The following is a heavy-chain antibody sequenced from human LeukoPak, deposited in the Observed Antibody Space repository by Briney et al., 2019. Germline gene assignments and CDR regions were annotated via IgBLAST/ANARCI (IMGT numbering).Heavy chain of an antibody. CDR1: GGSISSSSYY. CDR2: IYYSGST. V-gene: IGHV4-39*07. Sequence: SETLSLTCTVSGGSISSSSYYWGWIRQPPGKGLEWIGSIYYSGSTYYNPSLKSRVTISVDTFKNQLSLKLSSVTAADTAVYYCARGRGVIGVDNWFDPWGQGTLVTVSS. D-gene: IGHD3-10*01. CDR3: ARGRGVIGVDNWFDP. J-gene: IGHJ5*02.